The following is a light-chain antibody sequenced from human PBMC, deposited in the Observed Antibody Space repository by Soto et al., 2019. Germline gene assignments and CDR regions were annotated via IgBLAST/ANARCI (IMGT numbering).Light chain of an antibody. CDR3: QHYNIYPWT. CDR2: DAS. CDR1: QSISSW. V-gene: IGKV1-5*01. J-gene: IGKJ1*01. Sequence: DIPMTQSPSTLSASVGDRVTITCRASQSISSWLAWYQQKPGKAPKLLIYDASSLESGVPSRFSGSGSGTECTLTLSSLQPDDFATYYCQHYNIYPWTFGQGTKVEIK.